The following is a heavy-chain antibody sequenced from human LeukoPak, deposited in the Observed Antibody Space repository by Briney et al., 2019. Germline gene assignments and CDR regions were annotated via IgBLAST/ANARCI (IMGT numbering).Heavy chain of an antibody. Sequence: PSETLSLTCTVSGGSISGYYWNCIRQPAGKGLEWIGRVYTSGTTNYSPSLKSRITMSVDTSKNQFSLRLISVTAADTAVYYCARSTGWSSDLFDYWGQGALVTVSS. J-gene: IGHJ4*02. CDR2: VYTSGTT. CDR3: ARSTGWSSDLFDY. CDR1: GGSISGYY. D-gene: IGHD6-19*01. V-gene: IGHV4-4*07.